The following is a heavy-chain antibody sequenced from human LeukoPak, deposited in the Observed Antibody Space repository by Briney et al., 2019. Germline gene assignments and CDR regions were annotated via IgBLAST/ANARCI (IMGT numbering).Heavy chain of an antibody. CDR2: INHSGST. J-gene: IGHJ6*02. D-gene: IGHD4-11*01. CDR3: ARGPMYSNRPHYYGMDV. Sequence: SETLSLTCAVYGGSFSGYDWSWIRQPPGKGLEWIGEINHSGSTNYNPSLKSRVTISVDTSKNQFSLKLSSVTAADTAVYYCARGPMYSNRPHYYGMDVWGQGTTVTVSS. V-gene: IGHV4-34*01. CDR1: GGSFSGYD.